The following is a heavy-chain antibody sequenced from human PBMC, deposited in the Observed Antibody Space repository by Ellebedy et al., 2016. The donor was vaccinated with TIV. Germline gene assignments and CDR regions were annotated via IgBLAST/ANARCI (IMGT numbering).Heavy chain of an antibody. J-gene: IGHJ4*02. V-gene: IGHV3-53*01. D-gene: IGHD5-18*01. Sequence: GESLKISCAASGFTYNSYAMSWVRQAPGKGLDWVSVIYSGGGTYYADSVKGRFTISRDNSKNTLYLQMNSLRAEDTAVYYCARVDSGYSYGFRPFDYWGQGTLVTVSS. CDR3: ARVDSGYSYGFRPFDY. CDR2: IYSGGGT. CDR1: GFTYNSYA.